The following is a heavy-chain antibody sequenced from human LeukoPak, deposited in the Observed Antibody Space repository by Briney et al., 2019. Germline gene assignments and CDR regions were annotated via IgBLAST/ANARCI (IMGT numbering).Heavy chain of an antibody. V-gene: IGHV3-23*01. CDR1: GFTFSSYA. CDR3: ARLQWLQTGRDFLDY. D-gene: IGHD6-19*01. J-gene: IGHJ4*02. CDR2: ISGSGGGT. Sequence: GGSLRLSCAASGFTFSSYAMSWVRQAPGKGLEWVSAISGSGGGTYYADSVKGRFTISRDNAKNSLDLQMNSLRVEDTAVYYCARLQWLQTGRDFLDYWGQGTLVTVSS.